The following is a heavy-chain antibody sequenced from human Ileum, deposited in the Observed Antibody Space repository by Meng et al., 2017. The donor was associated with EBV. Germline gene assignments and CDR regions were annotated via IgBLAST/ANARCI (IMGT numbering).Heavy chain of an antibody. Sequence: EGRRGVCGGGLVKRGGCWGVVFAGSGFTLSSSTRNGVSQGPGKGMKWVSSIRSGDKYKNYADSVKGRFTISRDNAANSLYLQMNSLRVDDSAVYYCARDRCTGGSCPLGDYWGQGTLVTVSS. V-gene: IGHV3-21*02. CDR2: IRSGDKYK. CDR3: ARDRCTGGSCPLGDY. CDR1: GFTLSSST. J-gene: IGHJ4*02. D-gene: IGHD2-15*01.